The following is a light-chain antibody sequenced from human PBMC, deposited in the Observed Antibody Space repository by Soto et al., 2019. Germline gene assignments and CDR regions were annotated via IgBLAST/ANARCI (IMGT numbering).Light chain of an antibody. CDR3: QQYNTYSWT. Sequence: DIQMTQSPSTLSASVGDGVTITCRASQSIGTWLAWYQQKPGKAPKLLIYKASSLESVVPSRFSGSGSGTEFTLTISSLQPDDFATYYCQQYNTYSWTFGQGTKVEIK. V-gene: IGKV1-5*03. CDR1: QSIGTW. CDR2: KAS. J-gene: IGKJ1*01.